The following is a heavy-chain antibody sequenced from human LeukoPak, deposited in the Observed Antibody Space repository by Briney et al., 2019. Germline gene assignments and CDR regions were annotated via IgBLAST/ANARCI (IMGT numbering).Heavy chain of an antibody. D-gene: IGHD3-10*01. V-gene: IGHV3-9*01. J-gene: IGHJ4*02. CDR3: AKDSEGTMVQGVMDEGYFDY. CDR1: GFTFDDYA. CDR2: ISWNRGSI. Sequence: GGSLRLSCAASGFTFDDYAMHWVRQAPGKGLEWVSGISWNRGSIGYADSVKGRFTISRDNAKSSLYLQMNSLRAEDTALYYCAKDSEGTMVQGVMDEGYFDYWGQGTLVTVSS.